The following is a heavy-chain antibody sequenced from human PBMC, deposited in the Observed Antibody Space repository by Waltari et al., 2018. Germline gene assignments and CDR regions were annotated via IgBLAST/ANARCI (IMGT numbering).Heavy chain of an antibody. CDR3: ARRCSSTSCYYWFDP. J-gene: IGHJ5*02. CDR1: GGSISSSSYY. Sequence: QLQLQESGPGLVKPSETLSLTCTVSGGSISSSSYYWGWIRQPPGKGLEWIGSIYYSGSTYYNPARNSRVTISVDTSKNQFSLKLSSVTAADTAVYYCARRCSSTSCYYWFDPWGQGTLVTVSS. V-gene: IGHV4-39*01. D-gene: IGHD2-2*01. CDR2: IYYSGST.